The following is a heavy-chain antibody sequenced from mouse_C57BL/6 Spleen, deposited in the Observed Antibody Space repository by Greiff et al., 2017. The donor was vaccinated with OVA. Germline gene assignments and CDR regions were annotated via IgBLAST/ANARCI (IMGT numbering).Heavy chain of an antibody. CDR1: GYTFTSYW. CDR3: ARRPYYGSSYGYFDV. Sequence: QVQLQQPGAELVRPGSSVKLSCKASGYTFTSYWMHWVKQRPIQGLEWIGNIDPSDSETHYNQKFKDKATLTVDKSSSTAYMQLSSLTSDDSAVYYCARRPYYGSSYGYFDVWGTGTTVTVSS. J-gene: IGHJ1*03. V-gene: IGHV1-52*01. CDR2: IDPSDSET. D-gene: IGHD1-1*01.